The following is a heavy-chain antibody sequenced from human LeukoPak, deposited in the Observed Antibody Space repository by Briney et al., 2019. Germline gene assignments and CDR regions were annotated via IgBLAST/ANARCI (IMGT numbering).Heavy chain of an antibody. D-gene: IGHD1-26*01. Sequence: GGSLRLSCAASGFTFSSYSMNWVRQAPGKGLEWVSSISSSSSYIYYADSVKGRFTISRDNAKNSLYLQMNSLRAEDTAVYYCARVKKRSYSYYYGMDVRGQGTTVTVSS. CDR3: ARVKKRSYSYYYGMDV. V-gene: IGHV3-21*01. CDR1: GFTFSSYS. CDR2: ISSSSSYI. J-gene: IGHJ6*02.